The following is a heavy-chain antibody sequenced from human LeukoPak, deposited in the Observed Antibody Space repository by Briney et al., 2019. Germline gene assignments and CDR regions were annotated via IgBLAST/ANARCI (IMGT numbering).Heavy chain of an antibody. CDR2: IYYSGST. J-gene: IGHJ6*03. D-gene: IGHD4-11*01. V-gene: IGHV4-39*07. CDR3: ARGSYRAAYYYYMDV. Sequence: SETLSLTCTVSGGSISSSSYYWGWIRQPPGKGLEWIGSIYYSGSTYYNPSLKSRVTISVDTSKNQFSLKLSSVTAADTAVYYCARGSYRAAYYYYMDVWGKGTTVTISS. CDR1: GGSISSSSYY.